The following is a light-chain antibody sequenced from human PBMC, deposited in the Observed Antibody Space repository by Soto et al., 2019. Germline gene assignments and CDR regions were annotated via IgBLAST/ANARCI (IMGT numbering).Light chain of an antibody. CDR2: GNS. CDR3: QSYDSGYV. V-gene: IGLV1-40*01. CDR1: ISNIGAGYD. Sequence: QSVLTQPPSVSGAPGQRVTISCTWSISNIGAGYDVHWYQQLPGTAPKLLIYGNSNRPSGVPDRFSGSKSGTSASLAITGLQAEDEADYYCQSYDSGYVFGTGTKVTVL. J-gene: IGLJ1*01.